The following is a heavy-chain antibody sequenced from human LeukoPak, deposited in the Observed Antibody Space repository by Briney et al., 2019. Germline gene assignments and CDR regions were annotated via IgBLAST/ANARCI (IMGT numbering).Heavy chain of an antibody. CDR3: AKDRNPYYDISFYHYGMDV. J-gene: IGHJ6*02. D-gene: IGHD3-9*01. CDR1: GFSFSNYG. V-gene: IGHV3-30*18. Sequence: PGGSLRLSCAASGFSFSNYGMHWVRQAPGKGLEWVAVISYEGLSQYYADSVKGRFTISRDNSQNTLYVQMNSLRAEDTAVYYCAKDRNPYYDISFYHYGMDVWGQGTTVTVSS. CDR2: ISYEGLSQ.